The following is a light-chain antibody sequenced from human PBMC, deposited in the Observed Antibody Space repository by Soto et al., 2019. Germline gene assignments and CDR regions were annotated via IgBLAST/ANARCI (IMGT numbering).Light chain of an antibody. CDR1: QSVSAGY. Sequence: EIVLTQSPGTLSLSPGESATLSCRASQSVSAGYLAWYQQKPGQAPRLLIYDASSRATGIPDRFSGGGSGTDFTLTISRLEPEDFAVYYCQQYGSSPLTFGGGTKVDIK. CDR3: QQYGSSPLT. V-gene: IGKV3-20*01. CDR2: DAS. J-gene: IGKJ4*01.